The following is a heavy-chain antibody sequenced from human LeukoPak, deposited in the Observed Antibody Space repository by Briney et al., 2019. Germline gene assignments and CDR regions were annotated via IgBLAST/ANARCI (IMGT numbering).Heavy chain of an antibody. V-gene: IGHV1-2*02. Sequence: GASVKVSCKASGYTFTGYYMHWVRQAPGQGLEWMGWINPNSGGTNYAQKFQGRVTMTRDTSISTAYMELSRLRSDDTAVYYCARALSGIFGVNDAFDIWGQGTMVTVSS. D-gene: IGHD3-3*01. CDR2: INPNSGGT. CDR1: GYTFTGYY. CDR3: ARALSGIFGVNDAFDI. J-gene: IGHJ3*02.